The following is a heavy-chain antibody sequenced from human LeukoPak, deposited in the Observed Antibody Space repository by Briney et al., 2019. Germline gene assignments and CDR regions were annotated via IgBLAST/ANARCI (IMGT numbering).Heavy chain of an antibody. J-gene: IGHJ5*02. V-gene: IGHV4-59*01. CDR2: IYYSGST. CDR3: ARGTAVAGT. D-gene: IGHD6-19*01. Sequence: PSETLSLTCTVSGDSISNYYWSWIRQPPGKGLEWIGYIYYSGSTNYNPSLKSRVTISVDTSKNQFSLRLSSVTAADTAVYYYARGTAVAGTWGQGTLVTVSS. CDR1: GDSISNYY.